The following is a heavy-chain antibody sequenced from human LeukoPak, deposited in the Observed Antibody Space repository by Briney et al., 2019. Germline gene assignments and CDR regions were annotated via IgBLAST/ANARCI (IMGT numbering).Heavy chain of an antibody. CDR2: IYYSGST. J-gene: IGHJ6*03. V-gene: IGHV4-59*11. CDR3: ARVFIAEYYYYYMDV. D-gene: IGHD2-15*01. Sequence: PSETLSLTCTVSGGSISSHYWSWIRQPTGKGLEWIGYIYYSGSTNYNPSLKSRVTISVDTSKNQFSLKLSSVTAADTAVYYCARVFIAEYYYYYMDVWGKGTTVTVSS. CDR1: GGSISSHY.